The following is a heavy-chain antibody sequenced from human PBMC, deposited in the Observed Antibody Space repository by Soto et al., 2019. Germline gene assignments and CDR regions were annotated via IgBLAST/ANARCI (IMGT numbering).Heavy chain of an antibody. V-gene: IGHV4-4*07. CDR3: VRDVESPGISGSWGAFDI. J-gene: IGHJ3*02. CDR1: GGSIRNYF. CDR2: IYSSGNT. Sequence: QVQLQESGPGLVKPSETLSLICTVSGGSIRNYFWTWIRQPAGKGLEWIGRIYSSGNTVYNASLKIRVTMSIDMSKNHFSLKLSSMTAADTAVYYCVRDVESPGISGSWGAFDIWGQGTVVTVSS. D-gene: IGHD1-20*01.